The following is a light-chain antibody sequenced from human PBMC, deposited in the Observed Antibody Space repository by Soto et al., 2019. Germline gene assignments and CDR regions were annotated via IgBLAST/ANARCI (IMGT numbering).Light chain of an antibody. CDR2: DAS. V-gene: IGKV3-11*01. J-gene: IGKJ4*01. CDR1: QSVSRY. CDR3: QQRSSWPST. Sequence: EIVLTQSPANLSLSPGERATLSCRASQSVSRYLAWYQQKPGQAPRLLIYDASNRATGIPARFSGSGSGTDFTLTITSLEPEDFAVYYCQQRSSWPSTFGGGTKVEI.